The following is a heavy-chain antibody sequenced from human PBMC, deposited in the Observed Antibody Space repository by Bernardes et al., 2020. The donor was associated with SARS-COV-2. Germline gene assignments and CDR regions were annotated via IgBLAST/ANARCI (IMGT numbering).Heavy chain of an antibody. CDR1: GFTFSNYE. J-gene: IGHJ4*02. D-gene: IGHD6-19*01. CDR2: MNPTSGDT. Sequence: ASVKVSCRASGFTFSNYEVSWVRQASGQGLEWMGRMNPTSGDTGYAQKFQGRVTLTRNTSRSTAYMELTGLTSEDVAVYFCARSIPLSSGWFHLDYWGPGTVVIVSS. CDR3: ARSIPLSSGWFHLDY. V-gene: IGHV1-8*01.